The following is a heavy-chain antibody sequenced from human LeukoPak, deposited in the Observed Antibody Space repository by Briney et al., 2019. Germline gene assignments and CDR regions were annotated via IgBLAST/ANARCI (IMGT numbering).Heavy chain of an antibody. V-gene: IGHV1-46*01. CDR2: INPSGGST. CDR1: GYSFTSYY. Sequence: ASVKESCTASGYSFTSYYMHWVRQAPGQGLEWMGIINPSGGSTSYEQKFQGRVTMIRDASTSTVYMELSSLRIYDTAVYYCASEEYCSNSGCSPRIDAFDIWGRGTLDTVSS. J-gene: IGHJ3*02. D-gene: IGHD2-2*01. CDR3: ASEEYCSNSGCSPRIDAFDI.